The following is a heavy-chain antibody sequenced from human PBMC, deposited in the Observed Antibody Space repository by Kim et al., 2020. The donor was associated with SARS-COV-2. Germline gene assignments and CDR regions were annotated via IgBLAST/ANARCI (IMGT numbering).Heavy chain of an antibody. CDR3: ARNDRSSCYSGTFDI. J-gene: IGHJ3*02. D-gene: IGHD6-13*01. CDR1: GFTFSNYA. V-gene: IGHV3-23*01. CDR2: VSCSGGTT. Sequence: GGSLRLSCAASGFTFSNYAMRWVRQAPGKGLEWVSTVSCSGGTTYYADSVKGRFTIPRDNSKSTLYLQMNSLRADDTAVYFCARNDRSSCYSGTFDIWGLGTMVIVSS.